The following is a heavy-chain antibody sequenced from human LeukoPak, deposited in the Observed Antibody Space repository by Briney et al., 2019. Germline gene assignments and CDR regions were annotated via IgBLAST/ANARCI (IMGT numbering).Heavy chain of an antibody. D-gene: IGHD2-21*02. V-gene: IGHV3-15*01. J-gene: IGHJ4*02. CDR2: IKSKTDGGTT. CDR1: GVTFSNAW. CDR3: TTVSVVVTAIRGY. Sequence: GGSLRLSCAASGVTFSNAWMSWVRQAPGKGLEWVGRIKSKTDGGTTDYAAPVKGRFTISRDDSKNTLYLQMNSLKTEDTAVYYCTTVSVVVTAIRGYWGQGTLVTVSS.